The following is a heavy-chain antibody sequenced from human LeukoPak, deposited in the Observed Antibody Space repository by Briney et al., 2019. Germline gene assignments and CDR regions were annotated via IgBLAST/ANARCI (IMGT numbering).Heavy chain of an antibody. CDR1: GFTFDDYA. CDR3: AKDHDFWSGSTFDY. V-gene: IGHV3-9*01. CDR2: ISWNSGSI. D-gene: IGHD3-3*01. Sequence: QPGGSLRLSCAASGFTFDDYAMHWVRQAPGKGLEWVSGISWNSGSIGYADSVKGRFTISRDNSKNTLYLQMNSLRAEDTAVYYCAKDHDFWSGSTFDYWGQGTLVTVSS. J-gene: IGHJ4*02.